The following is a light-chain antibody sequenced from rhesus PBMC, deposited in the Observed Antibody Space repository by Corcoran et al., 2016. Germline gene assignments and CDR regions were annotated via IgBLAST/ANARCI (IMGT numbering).Light chain of an antibody. J-gene: IGKJ1*01. CDR2: SAS. V-gene: IGKV1S14*01. CDR1: QDIKNY. Sequence: DIQMTQSPSSLSASLGDTVTITCRASQDIKNYLAWYQQRPGKAPKSLIYSASNLEGGVPSRFSGSGSGTDFTLTLRSLQPEDFATYYCQQHNTYPTFGQGTKVEIK. CDR3: QQHNTYPT.